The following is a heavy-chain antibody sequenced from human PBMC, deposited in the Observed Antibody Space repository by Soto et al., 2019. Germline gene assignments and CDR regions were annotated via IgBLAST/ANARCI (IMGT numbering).Heavy chain of an antibody. D-gene: IGHD3-10*01. CDR3: ARDTIPYYYGFAYMDV. CDR2: ISSNGGST. J-gene: IGHJ6*03. V-gene: IGHV3-64*01. CDR1: GFTFSSYV. Sequence: PGGSLRLSCAASGFTFSSYVMHWVRQAPGKGLEYVSAISSNGGSTYYANSVKGRFTISRDNSKNTLYLQMGSLRAEDMAVYYCARDTIPYYYGFAYMDVWGKGTTVTVSS.